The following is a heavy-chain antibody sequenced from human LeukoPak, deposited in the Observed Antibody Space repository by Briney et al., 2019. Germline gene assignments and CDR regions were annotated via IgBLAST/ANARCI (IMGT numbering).Heavy chain of an antibody. J-gene: IGHJ3*02. Sequence: PGGSLRLSCAASGFTFSSYEMNWVRQAPGKGLEWVSYISSSGSTIYYADSVKGRFTISRDNAKNSLYLQMNSLRAEDTAVYYCARRHVYGTLHAFDIWGQGTMVTVSS. CDR1: GFTFSSYE. CDR3: ARRHVYGTLHAFDI. D-gene: IGHD2/OR15-2a*01. V-gene: IGHV3-48*03. CDR2: ISSSGSTI.